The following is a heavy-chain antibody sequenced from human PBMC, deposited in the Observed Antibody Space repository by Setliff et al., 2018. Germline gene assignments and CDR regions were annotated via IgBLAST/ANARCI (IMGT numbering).Heavy chain of an antibody. V-gene: IGHV4-38-2*01. J-gene: IGHJ6*03. CDR3: ARGLEGEDYFYYMDV. D-gene: IGHD2-21*01. CDR2: IHHSGKA. Sequence: PSETLSLTCAVSGFSISIGYYWGWIRQPPGKGLEWIVNIHHSGKAYYNPSLKSRVTMSVDTSKNRVSLKLSSVTAADTAVYYCARGLEGEDYFYYMDVWGKGNTVTVS. CDR1: GFSISIGYY.